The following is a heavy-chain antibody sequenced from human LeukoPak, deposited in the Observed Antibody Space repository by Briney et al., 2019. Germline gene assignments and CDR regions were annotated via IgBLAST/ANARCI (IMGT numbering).Heavy chain of an antibody. D-gene: IGHD5-24*01. Sequence: ASVKVSCKASGYTFSSYGISWVRQAPGQGLEWMGWSSPYTDSTNYAKKLQGRITMTTTTSTNTAFMEMRSLTPDDTAVYYCARALAMAGSKLTPIDYWGQGTLVTVSS. CDR3: ARALAMAGSKLTPIDY. V-gene: IGHV1-18*01. CDR1: GYTFSSYG. J-gene: IGHJ4*02. CDR2: SSPYTDST.